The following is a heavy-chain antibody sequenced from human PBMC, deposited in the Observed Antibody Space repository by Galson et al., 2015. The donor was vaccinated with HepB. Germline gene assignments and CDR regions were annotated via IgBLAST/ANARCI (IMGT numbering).Heavy chain of an antibody. J-gene: IGHJ4*02. CDR3: AKLDYYDSSGYYSRCF. Sequence: LRLSCAASGFSFTSYAMSWVRQAQGKGLQWVSTISRSGDSTYYADSVRGRFTISRDNSKNTLYFQMNSLRAEDTAVYYCAKLDYYDSSGYYSRCFWGQGTLVTVSS. CDR2: ISRSGDST. CDR1: GFSFTSYA. D-gene: IGHD3-22*01. V-gene: IGHV3-23*01.